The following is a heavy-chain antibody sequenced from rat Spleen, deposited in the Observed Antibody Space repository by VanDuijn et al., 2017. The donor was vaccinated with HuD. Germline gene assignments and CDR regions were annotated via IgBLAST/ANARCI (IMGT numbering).Heavy chain of an antibody. Sequence: EVQLVESGGGLVQPGRSMKLSCAASGFTFSDYYMAWVRQAPTKGLEWVATISSDGRRNYYRDSVRGRFTISRDDAKSTLSLQMDSLRSEDTATYYCARRHYGYTDYFDHWGQGVMVTVSS. CDR2: ISSDGRRN. D-gene: IGHD1-9*01. CDR1: GFTFSDYY. J-gene: IGHJ2*01. CDR3: ARRHYGYTDYFDH. V-gene: IGHV5-7*01.